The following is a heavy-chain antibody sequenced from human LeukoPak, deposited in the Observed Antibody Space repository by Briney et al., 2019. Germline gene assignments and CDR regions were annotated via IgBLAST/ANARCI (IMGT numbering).Heavy chain of an antibody. D-gene: IGHD3-22*01. CDR2: IIPILGIA. CDR3: ARAQYYYDSSGYRYYYYGMDV. J-gene: IGHJ6*02. Sequence: SVKVSCKASGGTFSSYAISWVRQAPGQGLEWMGRIIPILGIANYAQKFQGRVTITADKSTSTAYMELSSLRSEDTAVYYCARAQYYYDSSGYRYYYYGMDVWGQGTTVTVSS. V-gene: IGHV1-69*04. CDR1: GGTFSSYA.